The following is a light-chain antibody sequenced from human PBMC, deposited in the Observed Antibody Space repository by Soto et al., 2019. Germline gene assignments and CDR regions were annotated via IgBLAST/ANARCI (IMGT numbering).Light chain of an antibody. V-gene: IGLV1-47*01. Sequence: QSVLTQPPSASGTPGQTVNISSSGSSSHIGTNYVSCYQQLPGTAPKLLIYGNNQRPSGVPDRFSGSRSGTSASLAISGLLSADEADYYCAAWDDSLSGVVFGGGTKLTVL. J-gene: IGLJ3*02. CDR2: GNN. CDR1: SSHIGTNY. CDR3: AAWDDSLSGVV.